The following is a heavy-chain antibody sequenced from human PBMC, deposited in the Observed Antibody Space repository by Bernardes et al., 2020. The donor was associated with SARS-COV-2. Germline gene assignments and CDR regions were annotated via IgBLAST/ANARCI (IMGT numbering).Heavy chain of an antibody. J-gene: IGHJ4*02. CDR3: ARDEVSSGWYFDY. Sequence: GGSLRLSCAASGFTLSSYGMHWVRQAPGKGLEWVAVIWYDGSNKYYADSVKGRFTISRDNSKNTLYLQMNSLRAEDTAVYYCARDEVSSGWYFDYWGQGTLVTVSS. D-gene: IGHD6-19*01. CDR1: GFTLSSYG. V-gene: IGHV3-33*01. CDR2: IWYDGSNK.